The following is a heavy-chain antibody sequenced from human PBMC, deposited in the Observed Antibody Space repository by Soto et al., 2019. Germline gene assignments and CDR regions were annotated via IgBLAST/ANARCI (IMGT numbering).Heavy chain of an antibody. V-gene: IGHV1-58*01. CDR3: AAITAGYYDSSGDDP. CDR2: IVVGSGNT. D-gene: IGHD3-22*01. Sequence: ASVKVSCKASGFTFTSSAVQWVRQARGQRLEWIGWIVVGSGNTNYAQKFQERVTITRDMSTSTAYMELSSLRSEDTAVYYCAAITAGYYDSSGDDPWGQGTLVTVSS. CDR1: GFTFTSSA. J-gene: IGHJ5*02.